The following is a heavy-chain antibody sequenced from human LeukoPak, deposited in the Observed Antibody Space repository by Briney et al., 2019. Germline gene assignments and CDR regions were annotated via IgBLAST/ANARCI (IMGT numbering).Heavy chain of an antibody. Sequence: SETLSLTCAVSGYSMSNAYSCGSIRQPPGKELEWIGSIYNSGSTHYNPSLKSRVTISVDTSKNQFSLKLTSVTAADTAVYYCAKNSIVNYFEYWGQGTLVTVSS. CDR2: IYNSGST. V-gene: IGHV4-38-2*01. CDR3: AKNSIVNYFEY. J-gene: IGHJ4*02. CDR1: GYSMSNAYS. D-gene: IGHD2-21*01.